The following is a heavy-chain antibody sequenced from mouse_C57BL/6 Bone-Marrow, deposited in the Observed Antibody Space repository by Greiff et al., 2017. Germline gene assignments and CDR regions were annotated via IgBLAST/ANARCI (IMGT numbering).Heavy chain of an antibody. Sequence: EVKVVESGGGLVQPGGSLKLSCAASGFTFSDYYMYWVRQTPEKRLEWVAYISNGGGSTYYPDTVKGRFTISRDNAKNTLYLQMSRLKSEDTAMYYCARLYYYGSSSYYFDYWGQGTTLTVSS. CDR3: ARLYYYGSSSYYFDY. V-gene: IGHV5-12*01. CDR2: ISNGGGST. D-gene: IGHD1-1*01. CDR1: GFTFSDYY. J-gene: IGHJ2*01.